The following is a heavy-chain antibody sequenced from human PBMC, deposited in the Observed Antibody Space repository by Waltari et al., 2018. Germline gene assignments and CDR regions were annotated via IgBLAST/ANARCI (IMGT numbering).Heavy chain of an antibody. CDR3: AREKRITIFGVVNGWYFDL. CDR1: GGPFSSYA. V-gene: IGHV1-69*04. J-gene: IGHJ2*01. Sequence: QVQLVQSGAEVKKPGSSVKVSCKASGGPFSSYAISWVRQAPGQGLEWMGGIIPILGIANYAQKFQGRVTITADESTSTAYMELSSLRSEDTAVYYCAREKRITIFGVVNGWYFDLWGRGTLVTVSS. D-gene: IGHD3-3*01. CDR2: IIPILGIA.